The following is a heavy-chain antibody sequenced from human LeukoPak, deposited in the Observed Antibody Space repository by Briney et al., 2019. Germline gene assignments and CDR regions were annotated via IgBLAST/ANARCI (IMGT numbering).Heavy chain of an antibody. CDR1: GYTFTSYD. CDR2: MNPNSGNT. Sequence: ASVKVSCKASGYTFTSYDINWVRQATGQGRDWRGWMNPNSGNTGYAQKFQGRVTITRNTSISTAYMELSSLRSEDTAVYYCARDYYVWGTSRPTYDFWGQGTLVTVSS. V-gene: IGHV1-8*03. D-gene: IGHD3-16*02. J-gene: IGHJ4*02. CDR3: ARDYYVWGTSRPTYDF.